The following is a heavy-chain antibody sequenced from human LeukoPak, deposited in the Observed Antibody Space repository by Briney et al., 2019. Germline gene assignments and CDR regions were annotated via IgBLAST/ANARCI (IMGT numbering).Heavy chain of an antibody. CDR2: ISYDGSNK. D-gene: IGHD6-13*01. CDR3: AKDRSSSWSPDY. Sequence: PGRSLRLSCAVSGCTFSSYGMHWVRQAPGKGLEWVAVISYDGSNKYYADSVKGRFTISRDNSKNTLYLQMNSLRAEDTAVYYCAKDRSSSWSPDYWGQGTLVTVSS. CDR1: GCTFSSYG. V-gene: IGHV3-30*18. J-gene: IGHJ4*02.